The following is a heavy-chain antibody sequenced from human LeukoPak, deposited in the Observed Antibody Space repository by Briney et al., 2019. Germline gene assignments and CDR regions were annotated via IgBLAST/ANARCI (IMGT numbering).Heavy chain of an antibody. D-gene: IGHD3-22*01. CDR2: IRFDGSKK. V-gene: IGHV3-30*02. Sequence: GGSLRLSCTTSGFSFSSYGIHWVRQAPGKGLEWVTFIRFDGSKKSYAASVKGRFTISRDNSKNTLYLQMNSLRAEDTGLYYCAKDGQFRYDSCGYYVDYWGQGTLVTVSS. CDR1: GFSFSSYG. J-gene: IGHJ4*02. CDR3: AKDGQFRYDSCGYYVDY.